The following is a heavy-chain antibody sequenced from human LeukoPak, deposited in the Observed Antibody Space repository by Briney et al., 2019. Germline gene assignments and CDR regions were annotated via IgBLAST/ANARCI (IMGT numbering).Heavy chain of an antibody. Sequence: PGGSLRLSCAASGFTFSSYAMSWVRQAPGKGLEWVSAISGSGGSTYYADSVKGRFTISRDNSKNTLYLQMNSLRAEDTAVYYCAKPRSFWVAGMDYFDYWGQGTLVTVSS. V-gene: IGHV3-23*01. CDR2: ISGSGGST. CDR1: GFTFSSYA. CDR3: AKPRSFWVAGMDYFDY. D-gene: IGHD6-19*01. J-gene: IGHJ4*02.